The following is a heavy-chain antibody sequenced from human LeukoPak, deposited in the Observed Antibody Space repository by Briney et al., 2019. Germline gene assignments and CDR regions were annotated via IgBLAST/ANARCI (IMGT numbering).Heavy chain of an antibody. V-gene: IGHV3-30*02. D-gene: IGHD3-10*01. CDR1: GFTFSSYG. J-gene: IGHJ4*02. CDR2: IRYDGSNK. CDR3: AKASMVRGVIDY. Sequence: GGSLRLSCAAPGFTFSSYGMHWVRQAPGKGLEWVALIRYDGSNKYYADSVKGRFTISRDNSKNTLYLQMNSLRAEDTAVYYCAKASMVRGVIDYWGQGTLVTVSS.